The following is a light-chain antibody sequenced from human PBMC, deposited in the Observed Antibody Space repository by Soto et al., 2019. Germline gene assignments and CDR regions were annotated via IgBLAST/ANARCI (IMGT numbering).Light chain of an antibody. CDR2: EVS. J-gene: IGLJ1*01. V-gene: IGLV2-23*02. CDR1: SSGVGSYNL. Sequence: QSVLTQPASVSGSPGQSITISCTGTSSGVGSYNLVSWYQQHPGKAPKLMIYEVSKRPSGVSNRFSGSKSGNTASLTISALQAEDEADYYRCSYAASYTLSVFGTGTKVT. CDR3: CSYAASYTLSV.